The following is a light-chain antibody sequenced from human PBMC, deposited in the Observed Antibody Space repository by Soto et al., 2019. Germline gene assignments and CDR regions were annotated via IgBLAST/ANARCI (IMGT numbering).Light chain of an antibody. J-gene: IGKJ5*01. CDR3: QQSSSSPIT. Sequence: DIQMTQSPSSPSASVGDRVTITCRASQSITTYLNWYQQKPGKAPKLLIYAASSLQSGVPSRFSGSGSGTDFTLTISRLQPEDFATYYCQQSSSSPITFGQGTRLEIK. CDR2: AAS. CDR1: QSITTY. V-gene: IGKV1-39*01.